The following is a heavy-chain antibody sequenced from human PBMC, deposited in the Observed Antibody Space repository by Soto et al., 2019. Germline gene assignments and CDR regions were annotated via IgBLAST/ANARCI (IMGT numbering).Heavy chain of an antibody. CDR3: ARVLRDVQFGSIDP. CDR1: GYTFTSYG. D-gene: IGHD3-10*01. J-gene: IGHJ5*02. Sequence: ASVKVSCKASGYTFTSYGISWVRQAPGQGLEWMGWISAYNGNTNYAQKLQGRVTMTTDTSTSTAYMELRSLRSDDTAVYYCARVLRDVQFGSIDPWGQGTLVTVSS. V-gene: IGHV1-18*01. CDR2: ISAYNGNT.